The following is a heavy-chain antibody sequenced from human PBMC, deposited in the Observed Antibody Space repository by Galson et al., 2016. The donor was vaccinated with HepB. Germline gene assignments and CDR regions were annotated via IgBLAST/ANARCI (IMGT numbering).Heavy chain of an antibody. CDR1: GYTFTGYY. V-gene: IGHV1-2*04. CDR2: INPNSGGT. J-gene: IGHJ6*02. Sequence: SVKVSCKASGYTFTGYYIHWVRQAPGQGPEWMGWINPNSGGTKYAQKFQGWVTMTRDTSISTAYMVLSRLRSDDTAVYYCARDYYFGMDFWGQGTTVTVSS. CDR3: ARDYYFGMDF.